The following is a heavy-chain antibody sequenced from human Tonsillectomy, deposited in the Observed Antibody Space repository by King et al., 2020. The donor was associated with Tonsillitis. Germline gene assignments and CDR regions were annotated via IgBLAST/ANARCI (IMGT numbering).Heavy chain of an antibody. CDR2: ISTYNGNT. CDR1: GYTFTSHG. Sequence: QLVQSGAEVKKPGASVKVSCKASGYTFTSHGISWVRQAPGQGLEWMGWISTYNGNTNCAQKLQGRVTMTTDTSASTAYMELRSLRSDDTAVYYCARVSGDYEILTGFDYWGQGTLVTVSS. CDR3: ARVSGDYEILTGFDY. V-gene: IGHV1-18*04. D-gene: IGHD3-9*01. J-gene: IGHJ4*02.